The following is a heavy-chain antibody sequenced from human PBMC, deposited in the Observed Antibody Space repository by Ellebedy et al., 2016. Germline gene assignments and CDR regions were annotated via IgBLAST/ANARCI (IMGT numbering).Heavy chain of an antibody. D-gene: IGHD4-17*01. Sequence: SETLSLXCTVSGGSISGDYSSWIRQPAGKGLEWIGRIYSSGSTTYNPSLKSRVTMSVDTSKNQFSLTLSSVTAADTAVYYCAKTLGGTVTTRFDYWGQGTLVTVSP. CDR3: AKTLGGTVTTRFDY. CDR1: GGSISGDY. CDR2: IYSSGST. J-gene: IGHJ4*02. V-gene: IGHV4-4*07.